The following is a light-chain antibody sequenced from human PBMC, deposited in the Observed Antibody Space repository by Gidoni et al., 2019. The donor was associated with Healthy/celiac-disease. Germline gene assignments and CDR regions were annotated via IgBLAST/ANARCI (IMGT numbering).Light chain of an antibody. CDR2: GAS. V-gene: IGKV3-20*01. CDR1: QSVSSSY. J-gene: IGKJ2*01. Sequence: VLTQSPGTLSLSPGERATLTCRASQSVSSSYLAWYQQKPGQAPRLLIYGASSRATGIPDRFSGSGSGTDFTLTISRLEPEDFAVYYCQQYGSSSYTFGQGTKLEIK. CDR3: QQYGSSSYT.